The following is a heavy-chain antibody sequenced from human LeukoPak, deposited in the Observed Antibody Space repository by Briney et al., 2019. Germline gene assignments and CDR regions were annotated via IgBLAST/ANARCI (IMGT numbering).Heavy chain of an antibody. CDR2: ISAYNGDT. V-gene: IGHV1-18*01. D-gene: IGHD6-19*01. Sequence: GASVKVSCKASGYTFTSYGISRVRQAPGQGLEWMGWISAYNGDTNYAQKLQGRVTMTTDTSTSTAYMELRSLRSDDTAVYYCARWSGGSDWLYHYGMDVWGQGTTVTVSS. CDR1: GYTFTSYG. CDR3: ARWSGGSDWLYHYGMDV. J-gene: IGHJ6*02.